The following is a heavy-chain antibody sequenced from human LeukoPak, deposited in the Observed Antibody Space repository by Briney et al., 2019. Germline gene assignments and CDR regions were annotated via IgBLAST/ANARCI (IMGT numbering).Heavy chain of an antibody. V-gene: IGHV3-21*01. D-gene: IGHD1-26*01. Sequence: GGSLRLSCAASGFTFSNYNMNWVRQAPGKGLEWVSYISSSSSYIYYADSVKGRFTISRDNAKSSLYLQMNSLRAEDTAVYYCARVGATWYFQHWGQGALVTVSS. CDR3: ARVGATWYFQH. J-gene: IGHJ1*01. CDR2: ISSSSSYI. CDR1: GFTFSNYN.